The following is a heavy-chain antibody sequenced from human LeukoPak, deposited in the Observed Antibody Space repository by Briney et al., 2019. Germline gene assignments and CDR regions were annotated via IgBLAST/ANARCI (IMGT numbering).Heavy chain of an antibody. CDR2: INPSGGST. J-gene: IGHJ4*02. Sequence: ASVKVSCKASGGTFSSYAISWVRQAPGQGLEWMGIINPSGGSTSYAQKFQGRVTMTRDTSTSTVYMELSSLRSEDTAVYYCARGRGVVVPAALLPDYWGQGTLVTVSS. V-gene: IGHV1-46*01. CDR3: ARGRGVVVPAALLPDY. CDR1: GGTFSSYA. D-gene: IGHD2-2*01.